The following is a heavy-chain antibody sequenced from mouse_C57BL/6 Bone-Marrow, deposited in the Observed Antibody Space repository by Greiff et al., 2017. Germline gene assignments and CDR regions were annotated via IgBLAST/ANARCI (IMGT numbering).Heavy chain of an antibody. CDR1: GFNIKDYY. V-gene: IGHV14-1*01. CDR3: TTGLVSLFYCGSSYEMDY. J-gene: IGHJ4*01. CDR2: IDPEDGDT. Sequence: EVQLQQSGAELVRPGASVKLSCTASGFNIKDYYMHWVKQRPEPGLEWIGRIDPEDGDTESALKFQGNATMTADTSSNTAYLQLSSLTSEDTAVYYCTTGLVSLFYCGSSYEMDYWGQGTSVTGSS. D-gene: IGHD1-1*01.